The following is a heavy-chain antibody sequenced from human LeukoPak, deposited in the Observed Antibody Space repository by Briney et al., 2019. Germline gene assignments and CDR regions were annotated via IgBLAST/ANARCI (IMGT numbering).Heavy chain of an antibody. CDR1: GFTFDDSA. Sequence: PGRSLRLSCAASGFTFDDSAMHWVRQVPGKGLEWVSGISWNSGIIDYADSVKGRFTISRDNAKNSLYLQINNLRPDDTAFYCAKAPPYYSDSSGYFQHWGQGTLVTVSS. V-gene: IGHV3-9*01. D-gene: IGHD3-22*01. CDR3: AKAPPYYSDSSGYFQH. CDR2: ISWNSGII. J-gene: IGHJ1*01.